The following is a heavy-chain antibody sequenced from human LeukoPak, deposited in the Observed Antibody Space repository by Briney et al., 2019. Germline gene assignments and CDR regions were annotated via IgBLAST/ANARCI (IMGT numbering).Heavy chain of an antibody. CDR2: INTNTGNP. V-gene: IGHV7-4-1*02. CDR1: GYTFTSYA. CDR3: ATSPHGDYVPGYFDL. J-gene: IGHJ2*01. D-gene: IGHD4-17*01. Sequence: GASVKVSCTASGYTFTSYAMNWVRQAPGQGLEWMGWINTNTGNPTYAQGFTGRFVFSLDTSVSTAYLQISSLKAEDTAVYYCATSPHGDYVPGYFDLWSRGTLVTVSS.